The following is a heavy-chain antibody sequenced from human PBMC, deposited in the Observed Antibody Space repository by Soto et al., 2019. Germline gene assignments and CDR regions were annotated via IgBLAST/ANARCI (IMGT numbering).Heavy chain of an antibody. J-gene: IGHJ4*02. CDR1: GFTFSSYA. CDR3: AKVPGWAVAGLLDY. CDR2: ISGSGGST. Sequence: EVQLLESGGGLVQPGGSLRLSCAASGFTFSSYAMSWVRQAPGKGLEWVSAISGSGGSTYYADSVKGRFTISRDNSKNTLNLQMNSLRAEDTAVYYCAKVPGWAVAGLLDYWGQGTLVTVSS. D-gene: IGHD6-19*01. V-gene: IGHV3-23*01.